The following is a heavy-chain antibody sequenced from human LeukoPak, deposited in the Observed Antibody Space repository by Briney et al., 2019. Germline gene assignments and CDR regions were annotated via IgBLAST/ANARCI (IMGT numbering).Heavy chain of an antibody. J-gene: IGHJ6*03. D-gene: IGHD1-26*01. CDR2: IYTSGST. Sequence: SETLSLTCTVSGGSISYLYWSRIRQPAGKGLEWIGRIYTSGSTNYNPSLKSRVTMSVDTSKKQFSLKLSSVTAADTAVYYCARVRGSSGSYEYYHYMDVWGKGTTVTISS. CDR1: GGSISYLY. CDR3: ARVRGSSGSYEYYHYMDV. V-gene: IGHV4-4*07.